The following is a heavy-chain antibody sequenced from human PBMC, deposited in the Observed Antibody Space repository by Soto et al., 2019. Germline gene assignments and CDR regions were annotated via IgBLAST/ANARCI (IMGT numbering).Heavy chain of an antibody. D-gene: IGHD2-21*02. J-gene: IGHJ2*01. CDR2: IYPGDSDT. CDR1: EYRFSTYW. V-gene: IGHV5-51*01. CDR3: ARVPVTASRNYWYFDL. Sequence: ESLKISCKGSEYRFSTYWIGWVRQMPGKGLEWMGIIYPGDSDTRYSPSFQGQVSISADRSISTAYLQWSSLKASDTATYYCARVPVTASRNYWYFDLWGRGTLVTVSS.